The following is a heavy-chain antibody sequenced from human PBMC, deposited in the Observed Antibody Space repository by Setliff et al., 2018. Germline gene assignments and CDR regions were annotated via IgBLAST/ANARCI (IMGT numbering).Heavy chain of an antibody. D-gene: IGHD2-21*01. J-gene: IGHJ6*02. CDR1: GGSLSSGSNY. V-gene: IGHV4-61*02. Sequence: SETLSLTCTVSGGSLSSGSNYWGWFRQPAGKGLEWMGRIYTTGTTNYSPSLTSRFTISRDNSKNILSLQMNSLRGEDTAVYYCAKDFLEVVIALHGMDVWGQGTTVTVSS. CDR2: IYTTGTT. CDR3: AKDFLEVVIALHGMDV.